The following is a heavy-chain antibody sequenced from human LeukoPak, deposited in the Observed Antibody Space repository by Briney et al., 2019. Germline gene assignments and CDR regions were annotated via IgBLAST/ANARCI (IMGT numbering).Heavy chain of an antibody. CDR1: GGSISSYY. J-gene: IGHJ4*02. Sequence: SETLSLTCTVSGGSISSYYWSWIRQPPGKGLEWIGYIYYSGSTNYNPSLKSRVTISVDTSKNQFSLKLSSVTAADTAVYYCARLRGDGYNLLFDYWGQGTLVTVPS. V-gene: IGHV4-59*08. CDR3: ARLRGDGYNLLFDY. D-gene: IGHD5-24*01. CDR2: IYYSGST.